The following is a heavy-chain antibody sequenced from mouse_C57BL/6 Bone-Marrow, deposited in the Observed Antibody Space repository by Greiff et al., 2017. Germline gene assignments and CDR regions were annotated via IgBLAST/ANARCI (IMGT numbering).Heavy chain of an antibody. J-gene: IGHJ2*01. D-gene: IGHD1-1*01. CDR2: IYPSDSET. V-gene: IGHV1-61*01. Sequence: QVQLQQPGAELVRPGSSVKLSCKASGYTFTSYWMDWVQQRPGQGLEWIGNIYPSDSETHYNQKFKGKATLTVDKSSSTAYMQLSSLTSEDSAVYYCARSDYDGNGDYWGQGTTLTVSS. CDR3: ARSDYDGNGDY. CDR1: GYTFTSYW.